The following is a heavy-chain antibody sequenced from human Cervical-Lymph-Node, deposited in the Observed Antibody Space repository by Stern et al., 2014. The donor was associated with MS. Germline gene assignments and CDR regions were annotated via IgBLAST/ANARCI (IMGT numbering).Heavy chain of an antibody. CDR1: GYSFTTYW. D-gene: IGHD4-23*01. CDR2: IYPGDSDT. J-gene: IGHJ4*02. V-gene: IGHV5-51*03. CDR3: ASGVISGGNFRD. Sequence: VQLLQPGAEVRKPGESLKISCKGSGYSFTTYWIGWVRQMPGKGLDWVGIIYPGDSDTRYSPSFQGQVTISADKSINTAYLHWSSLKASDTAMYYCASGVISGGNFRDWGQGTLVTVSS.